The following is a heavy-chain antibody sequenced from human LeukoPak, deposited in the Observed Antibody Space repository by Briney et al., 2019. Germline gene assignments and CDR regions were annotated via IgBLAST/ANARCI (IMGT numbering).Heavy chain of an antibody. CDR2: IKQDGSEK. CDR1: GFSLSSYW. V-gene: IGHV3-7*03. J-gene: IGHJ4*02. CDR3: AKGLERESRLDS. D-gene: IGHD1-1*01. Sequence: GGSLRLSCAASGFSLSSYWMTWVRQAPGKGLEWVANIKQDGSEKNYVDSVKGRFTISRDNSKNILYLQMNSLRAEDTALYYCAKGLERESRLDSWGQGTLVTVSS.